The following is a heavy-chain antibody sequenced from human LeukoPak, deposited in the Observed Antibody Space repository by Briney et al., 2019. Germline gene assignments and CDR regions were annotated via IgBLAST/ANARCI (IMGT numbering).Heavy chain of an antibody. D-gene: IGHD2-15*01. J-gene: IGHJ4*02. CDR1: GFTVSSNY. CDR3: ARDPGYCSGGSCYPTYYFDY. CDR2: IYSGGST. V-gene: IGHV3-53*01. Sequence: PGGSLRLSCAASGFTVSSNYMSWVRQAPGKGLEWVSVIYSGGSTYYADSVKGRFTISRDNSKNTLYLQMNSLRAEDTAVYYCARDPGYCSGGSCYPTYYFDYWGQRTLVTVSS.